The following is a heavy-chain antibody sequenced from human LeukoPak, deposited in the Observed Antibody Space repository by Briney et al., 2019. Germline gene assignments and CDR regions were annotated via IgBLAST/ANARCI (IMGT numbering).Heavy chain of an antibody. D-gene: IGHD3-3*02. V-gene: IGHV4-30-4*01. Sequence: PSETLSLTCTVSGGSISSGDDLWSWLRQPPGKGLEWIGYISYSGTTYSNPSLKSRVTISEDTSKNQFSLKVRSVTAADTAVYYCARHFNYWGQGTLVTVSS. CDR3: ARHFNY. CDR1: GGSISSGDDL. CDR2: ISYSGTT. J-gene: IGHJ4*02.